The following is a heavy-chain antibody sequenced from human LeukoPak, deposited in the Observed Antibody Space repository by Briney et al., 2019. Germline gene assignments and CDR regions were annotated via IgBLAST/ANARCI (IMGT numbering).Heavy chain of an antibody. V-gene: IGHV1-18*01. Sequence: VASVKVSCKASGYTFTSYGISWVRQAPGQGLEWMGWISAYNGNTNYAQKLQGRVTMTTDTSTSTAYMELRSLRSDDTAVYYCARDRQQLDPYYYYYGMDVWGQGTTVTVSS. CDR2: ISAYNGNT. CDR1: GYTFTSYG. D-gene: IGHD6-13*01. J-gene: IGHJ6*02. CDR3: ARDRQQLDPYYYYYGMDV.